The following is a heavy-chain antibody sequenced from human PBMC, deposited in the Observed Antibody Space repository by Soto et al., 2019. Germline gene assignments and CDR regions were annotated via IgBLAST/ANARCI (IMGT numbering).Heavy chain of an antibody. CDR2: ISGSGGST. CDR1: GFTFSRYA. CDR3: VLEMHRRQPKDNDF. D-gene: IGHD1-1*01. Sequence: PGRSPGLCCAAQGFTFSRYAMSYVRQAPGKGLEWVSAISGSGGSTYYADSVKGRFTISRDNSKNTLYLQMNSLRAEDTAVYYCVLEMHRRQPKDNDFRGQRPLVT. V-gene: IGHV3-23*01. J-gene: IGHJ4*02.